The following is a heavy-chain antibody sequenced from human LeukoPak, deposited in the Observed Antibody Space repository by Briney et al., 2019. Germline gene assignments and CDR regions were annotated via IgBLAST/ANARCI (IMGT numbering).Heavy chain of an antibody. V-gene: IGHV3-21*01. CDR3: ARGGTYSNQIDY. CDR2: ISSSSSYI. J-gene: IGHJ4*02. Sequence: GGSLRLSRAASGFTFSSYSMNWVRQAPGKGLEWVSSISSSSSYIYYADSVKGRFTISRDNAKNSLYLQMNSLRAEDTAVYYCARGGTYSNQIDYWGQGTLVTVSS. CDR1: GFTFSSYS. D-gene: IGHD4-11*01.